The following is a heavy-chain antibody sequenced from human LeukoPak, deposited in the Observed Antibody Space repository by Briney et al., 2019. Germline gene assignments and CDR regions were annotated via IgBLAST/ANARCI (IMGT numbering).Heavy chain of an antibody. J-gene: IGHJ4*02. CDR3: ARHSGTNFDY. D-gene: IGHD1-7*01. CDR2: IYYSGST. V-gene: IGHV4-39*01. CDR1: GGSISSSSYY. Sequence: PSETMSLTCTVSGGSISSSSYYWGWIRQPPGKGLEWIGSIYYSGSTYYNPSLKSRVTISVDTSKNQFSLKLSSVTAADTAVYYCARHSGTNFDYWGQGTLVTVSS.